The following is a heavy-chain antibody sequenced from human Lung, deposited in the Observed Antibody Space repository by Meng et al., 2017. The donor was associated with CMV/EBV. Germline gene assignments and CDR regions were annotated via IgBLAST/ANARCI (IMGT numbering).Heavy chain of an antibody. V-gene: IGHV1-18*01. CDR2: INTYNGNT. D-gene: IGHD3-9*01. J-gene: IGHJ4*02. CDR1: DYSFTSYG. Sequence: ASVXVSCKASDYSFTSYGITWVRQAPGQGLEWMGWINTYNGNTNSAQKFQGRVTMTTDTSTSTAYMELRSLRSDDRAVYYCARSITIFQIDYWGQGSLVTVSS. CDR3: ARSITIFQIDY.